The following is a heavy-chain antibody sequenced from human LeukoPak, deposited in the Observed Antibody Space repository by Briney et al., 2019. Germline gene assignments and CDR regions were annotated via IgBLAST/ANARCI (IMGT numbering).Heavy chain of an antibody. J-gene: IGHJ4*02. Sequence: SETLSLTCAVYGGSFSVYYWSWIRQPPGKGLEWIGEINHSGNTNYNPSLKSRVTISIDTSKNQFSLKLSSVTAADTAVYYCARVGGCSGWYLNWGQGTLVTVSS. CDR3: ARVGGCSGWYLN. CDR2: INHSGNT. CDR1: GGSFSVYY. V-gene: IGHV4-34*01. D-gene: IGHD6-19*01.